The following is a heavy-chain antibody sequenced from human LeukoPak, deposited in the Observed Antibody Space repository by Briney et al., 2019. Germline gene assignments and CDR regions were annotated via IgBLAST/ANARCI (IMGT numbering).Heavy chain of an antibody. D-gene: IGHD6-13*01. CDR2: ITYDGGNR. V-gene: IGHV3-30*18. CDR1: GFIFSSYG. CDR3: AKDRGSSSSAYGMDV. J-gene: IGHJ6*02. Sequence: GGSLRLSCAASGFIFSSYGMHWVRQAPGKGLEWVAVITYDGGNRYCADSVEGRFTISRDNSQNTLFLQMNSLRAEDTAVYYCAKDRGSSSSAYGMDVWGQGTTVTVSS.